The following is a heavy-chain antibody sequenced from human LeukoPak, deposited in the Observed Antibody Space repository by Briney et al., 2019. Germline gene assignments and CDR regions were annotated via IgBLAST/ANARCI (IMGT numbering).Heavy chain of an antibody. Sequence: PSETLYLTCTGSGGSISSSSYYWAWIRQPPGKGLEWIGTISDSGNTYYNPSLRSRVTISEDTSKNQFSLKLTSVTAADTAVYYCARQGDGGRAYDHWGQGTLVTVSS. CDR1: GGSISSSSYY. CDR3: ARQGDGGRAYDH. V-gene: IGHV4-39*01. CDR2: ISDSGNT. J-gene: IGHJ4*02. D-gene: IGHD4-23*01.